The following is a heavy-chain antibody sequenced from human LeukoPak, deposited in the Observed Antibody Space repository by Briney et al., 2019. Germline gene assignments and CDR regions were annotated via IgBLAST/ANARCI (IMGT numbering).Heavy chain of an antibody. CDR2: ISGGGGGT. Sequence: GGSLRLSCTASGFTFSDYAMSWVRQAPGKGLEWVSGISGGGGGTYYADSVKGRFTISRDNSKNTLHLQMNSLRAEDTAVYFCAKKVPGAAPFDNWAREPWSPSPQ. CDR1: GFTFSDYA. J-gene: IGHJ4*02. V-gene: IGHV3-23*01. CDR3: AKKVPGAAPFDN. D-gene: IGHD2-2*01.